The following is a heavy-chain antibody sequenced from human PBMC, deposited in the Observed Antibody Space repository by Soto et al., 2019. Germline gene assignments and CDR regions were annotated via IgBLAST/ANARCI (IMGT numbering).Heavy chain of an antibody. CDR2: ISGSGGST. Sequence: GGSLRLSCAASGFTFSSYAMSWVRQAPGKGLEWVSAISGSGGSTYYADSVKGRFTISRDNSKNTLYLQMNSLRAEDTAVYYCAKDPTMVRGVGSDYYYYGMDVWGQGTTVTVSS. D-gene: IGHD3-10*01. J-gene: IGHJ6*02. CDR1: GFTFSSYA. V-gene: IGHV3-23*01. CDR3: AKDPTMVRGVGSDYYYYGMDV.